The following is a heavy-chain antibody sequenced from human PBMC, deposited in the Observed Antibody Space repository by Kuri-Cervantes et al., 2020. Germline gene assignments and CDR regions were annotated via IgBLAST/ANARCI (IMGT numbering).Heavy chain of an antibody. V-gene: IGHV3-64*01. CDR1: GFTFSSYA. CDR2: ISSNGGST. CDR3: ARGSDSSSWYWGTGYYYYYGMDV. D-gene: IGHD6-13*01. Sequence: GGSLRLSCAASGFTFSSYAMHWVRQAPGKGLEYVSAISSNGGSTYYANSVKGRFTISRDNSKNTLYLQMNSLRAEDTAVYYCARGSDSSSWYWGTGYYYYYGMDVWGQGTTVTVSS. J-gene: IGHJ6*02.